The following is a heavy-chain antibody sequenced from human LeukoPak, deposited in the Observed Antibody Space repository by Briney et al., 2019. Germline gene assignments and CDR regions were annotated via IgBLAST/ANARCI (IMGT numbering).Heavy chain of an antibody. J-gene: IGHJ4*02. CDR1: GFTFDDYT. CDR2: ISWDGGST. Sequence: GGSLRLSCAASGFTFDDYTMHWVRQAPGKGLEWVSLISWDGGSTYYADSVKGRFTISRDNAKNSLYLQMNSLRADDTSIYYCARDPARFGSGYYPENWGPGTQVTVSS. CDR3: ARDPARFGSGYYPEN. D-gene: IGHD3-22*01. V-gene: IGHV3-43*01.